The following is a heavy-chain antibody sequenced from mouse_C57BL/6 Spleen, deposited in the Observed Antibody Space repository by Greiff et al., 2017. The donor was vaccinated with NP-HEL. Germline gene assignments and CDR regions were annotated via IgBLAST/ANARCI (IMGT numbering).Heavy chain of an antibody. J-gene: IGHJ1*03. Sequence: EVKLMESGGGLVKPGGSLKLSCAASGFTFSSYAMSWVRQTPEKRLEWVATISDGGSYTYYPDNVKGRFTISRDNAKNNLYLQMSHLKSEDTAMYYCARERDYHFDVWGTGTTVTVSS. CDR3: ARERDYHFDV. D-gene: IGHD1-1*02. CDR1: GFTFSSYA. V-gene: IGHV5-4*01. CDR2: ISDGGSYT.